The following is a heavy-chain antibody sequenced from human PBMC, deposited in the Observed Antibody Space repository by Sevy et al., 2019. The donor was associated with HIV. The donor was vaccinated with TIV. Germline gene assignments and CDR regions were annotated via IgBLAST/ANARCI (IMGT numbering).Heavy chain of an antibody. CDR1: GGSVSSGSYY. V-gene: IGHV4-61*01. Sequence: SETLSLTCTVSGGSVSSGSYYWSWIRQPPGKGLEWIGYIYYSGSTNYNPSLKSRVTISVDTSKNQFSLKLGSVTAADTAVYYCASGMSAYCGGDCYYYWGQGTLVTVSS. CDR2: IYYSGST. J-gene: IGHJ4*02. CDR3: ASGMSAYCGGDCYYY. D-gene: IGHD2-21*01.